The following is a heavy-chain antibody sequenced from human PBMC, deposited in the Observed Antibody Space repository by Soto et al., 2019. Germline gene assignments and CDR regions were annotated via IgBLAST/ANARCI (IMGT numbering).Heavy chain of an antibody. Sequence: PGGSLRLSCAASGFTFSSYGMHWVRQAPGKGLEWVAVISYDGSNKYYADSVKGRFTISRVNSKNTLYLQMNSLRAEDTAVYYCAPENSGYFVFDYWGQGTLVTVSS. CDR2: ISYDGSNK. V-gene: IGHV3-30*03. J-gene: IGHJ4*02. D-gene: IGHD5-12*01. CDR3: APENSGYFVFDY. CDR1: GFTFSSYG.